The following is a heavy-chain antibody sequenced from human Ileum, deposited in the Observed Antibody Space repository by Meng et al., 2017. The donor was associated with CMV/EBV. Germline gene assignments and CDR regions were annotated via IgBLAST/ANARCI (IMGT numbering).Heavy chain of an antibody. Sequence: SWAASGFTFDEHTMHWVRQAPGKGLEWVSLISWDGGSTYYADSVKGRFTISRDNSKNSLYLQMNSLRTEDTALYYCVKDFARFFEWPSYGMDVWGQGTTVTVSS. CDR1: GFTFDEHT. CDR3: VKDFARFFEWPSYGMDV. V-gene: IGHV3-43*01. CDR2: ISWDGGST. J-gene: IGHJ6*02. D-gene: IGHD3-3*01.